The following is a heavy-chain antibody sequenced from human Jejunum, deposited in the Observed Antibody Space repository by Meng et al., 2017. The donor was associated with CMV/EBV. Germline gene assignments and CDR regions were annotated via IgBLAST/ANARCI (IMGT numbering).Heavy chain of an antibody. V-gene: IGHV3-7*01. CDR1: GFTLSNYW. D-gene: IGHD1-26*01. J-gene: IGHJ4*02. CDR3: AREGGNGPYFDY. Sequence: SGFTLSNYWLSWVRQAPGKGLEWVANIKQDGSEKYYVDSVEGRFSISRDNTKKSLYLQMNSLRAEDTAVYYCAREGGNGPYFDYWGQGTLVTVS. CDR2: IKQDGSEK.